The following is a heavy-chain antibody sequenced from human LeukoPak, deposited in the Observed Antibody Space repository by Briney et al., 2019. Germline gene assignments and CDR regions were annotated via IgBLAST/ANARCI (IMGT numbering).Heavy chain of an antibody. CDR3: AKAHWQWLVGGFDC. CDR2: ISWNSGSI. V-gene: IGHV3-9*01. D-gene: IGHD6-19*01. Sequence: GGSLRLSCAASGFTFDDYAMHWVRQAPGKGLEWVSGISWNSGSIGYADSVKGRFTISRDNAKNSLYLQMNSLRAEDTALYYCAKAHWQWLVGGFDCWGQGTLVTVSS. J-gene: IGHJ4*02. CDR1: GFTFDDYA.